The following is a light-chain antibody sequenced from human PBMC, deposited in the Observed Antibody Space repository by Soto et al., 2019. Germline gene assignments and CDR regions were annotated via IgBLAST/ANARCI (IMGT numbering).Light chain of an antibody. CDR3: QQYGRSIT. J-gene: IGKJ5*01. CDR2: GAS. V-gene: IGKV3-20*01. Sequence: ESVLTQSPGTLSLSPGERATLSCRAGQSITTNYLAWYQQRFGQAPRLLIYGASSRAPGIPDRFSGSGSGTDFTLTISRLEPEDFAVYYCQQYGRSITFGQGTRLEIK. CDR1: QSITTNY.